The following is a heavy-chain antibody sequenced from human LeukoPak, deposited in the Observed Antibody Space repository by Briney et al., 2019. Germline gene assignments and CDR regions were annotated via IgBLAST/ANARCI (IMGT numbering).Heavy chain of an antibody. CDR3: AREPPYDFWSGPN. CDR2: IYHSGST. V-gene: IGHV4-30-2*01. J-gene: IGHJ4*02. D-gene: IGHD3-3*01. Sequence: SETLSLTCTVSGGSISSGGYYWSWIRQPPGKGLEWIGYIYHSGSTCYNPSLKSRVTISVDRSKNQFSLKLSSVTAADTAVYYCAREPPYDFWSGPNWGQGTLVTVSS. CDR1: GGSISSGGYY.